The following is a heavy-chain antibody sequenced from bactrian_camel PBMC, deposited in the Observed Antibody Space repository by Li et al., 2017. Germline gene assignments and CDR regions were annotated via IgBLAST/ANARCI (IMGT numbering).Heavy chain of an antibody. CDR1: GDTSRCNY. V-gene: IGHV3S31*01. CDR2: IYIGGANK. J-gene: IGHJ4*01. CDR3: AAGVGYGTAPPQFTY. D-gene: IGHD6*01. Sequence: VQLVESGGGSVQPGGSLRLSCAASGDTSRCNYMGWFRQAPGKDREWVATIYIGGANKYYSNSVRGRFTISHAAAKNTLFLQMNSLKPDDSGTYYCAAGVGYGTAPPQFTYWGQGTQVTVS.